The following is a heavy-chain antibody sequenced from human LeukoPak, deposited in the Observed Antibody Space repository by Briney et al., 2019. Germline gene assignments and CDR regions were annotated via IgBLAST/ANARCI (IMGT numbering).Heavy chain of an antibody. CDR2: IIPIFGTA. V-gene: IGHV1-69*05. D-gene: IGHD2-15*01. J-gene: IGHJ5*02. CDR3: AREGYCSGGSCYLWFDP. CDR1: GGTFSSYA. Sequence: SVKVSCKASGGTFSSYAISWVRQAPGRGLEWMGRIIPIFGTANYAQKFQGRVTITTDESTSTAYMELSSLRSEDTAVYYCAREGYCSGGSCYLWFDPWGQGTLVTVSS.